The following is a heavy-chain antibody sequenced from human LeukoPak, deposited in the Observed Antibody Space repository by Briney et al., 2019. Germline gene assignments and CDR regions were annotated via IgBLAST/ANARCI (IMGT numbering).Heavy chain of an antibody. D-gene: IGHD3-3*01. CDR3: ARDEFGYDFWSGYPPYYYMDV. Sequence: SETLSLTCTVSGGSISSGSYYWSWIRQPAGKGLEWIGRIYTSGSTNYNPSLKSQVTISVDTSNNQFSLKLSSVTAADTAVYYCARDEFGYDFWSGYPPYYYMDVWGKGTTVTVSS. CDR2: IYTSGST. V-gene: IGHV4-61*02. J-gene: IGHJ6*03. CDR1: GGSISSGSYY.